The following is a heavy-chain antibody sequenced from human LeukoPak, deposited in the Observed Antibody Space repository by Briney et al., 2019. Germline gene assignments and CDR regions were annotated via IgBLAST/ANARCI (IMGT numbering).Heavy chain of an antibody. Sequence: GASVKVSCKASGGTFSSYAINWVRQATGQGLEWMGWMNPNSGNTGYAQKFQGRVTITRNTSISTAYMELSSLRSEDTAVYYCARGYDFSMDVWGKGTTVTVSS. D-gene: IGHD3-3*01. CDR2: MNPNSGNT. J-gene: IGHJ6*03. CDR3: ARGYDFSMDV. V-gene: IGHV1-8*03. CDR1: GGTFSSYA.